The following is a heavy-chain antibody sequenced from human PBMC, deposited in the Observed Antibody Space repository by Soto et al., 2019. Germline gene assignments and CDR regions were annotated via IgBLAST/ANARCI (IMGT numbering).Heavy chain of an antibody. D-gene: IGHD6-13*01. CDR1: GGTFSSYR. CDR3: VRDSGAKLSSS. J-gene: IGHJ4*02. V-gene: IGHV1-69*13. CDR2: IVPIYRTA. Sequence: SVKVSCKASGGTFSSYRINWVRQAPGQGLEWVGGIVPIYRTADYAQKFQGRVTITADESARTSYMELRSLKSQDTAVYYCVRDSGAKLSSSWGRGTLVTVSS.